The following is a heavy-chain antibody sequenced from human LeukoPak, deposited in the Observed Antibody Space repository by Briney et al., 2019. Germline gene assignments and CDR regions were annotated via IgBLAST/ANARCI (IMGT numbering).Heavy chain of an antibody. D-gene: IGHD6-19*01. Sequence: GGSLRLSCAASGFTFSSYSMNWVRQAPGKGLEWVSYISSSNSTIYYVDSVKGRFTISRDNAKNSLYLQMNSLRAEDTAVYYCASLPIYSSGWYVDHWGRGTLVTVSS. CDR3: ASLPIYSSGWYVDH. CDR1: GFTFSSYS. J-gene: IGHJ5*02. V-gene: IGHV3-48*01. CDR2: ISSSNSTI.